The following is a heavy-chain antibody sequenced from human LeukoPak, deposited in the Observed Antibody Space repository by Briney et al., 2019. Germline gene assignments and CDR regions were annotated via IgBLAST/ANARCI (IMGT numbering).Heavy chain of an antibody. Sequence: SETLSLTCTVSGGSISSSSYFWGWIRQPPGKGLERIGSISHSGNTYYNPSLKSRVTISVDTSKNQFSLKLSSVTAADTALYYCARRITGTTSDSFDYWGQGTLVTVSS. D-gene: IGHD1-20*01. CDR3: ARRITGTTSDSFDY. V-gene: IGHV4-39*01. CDR2: ISHSGNT. J-gene: IGHJ4*02. CDR1: GGSISSSSYF.